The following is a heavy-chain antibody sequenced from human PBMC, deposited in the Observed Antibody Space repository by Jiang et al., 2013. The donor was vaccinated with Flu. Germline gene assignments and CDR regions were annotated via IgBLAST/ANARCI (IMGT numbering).Heavy chain of an antibody. Sequence: SLRLSCEASGLIFSIYTMHWVRQTPDKGLEWVASISYDGSNQDYADSVKGRFTIARDNSENTVDLHMTSLRPEDTAVYYCAKGQTVAGEFDSWGQGALVTVSS. V-gene: IGHV3-30*18. CDR1: GLIFSIYT. CDR2: ISYDGSNQ. D-gene: IGHD6-19*01. J-gene: IGHJ4*02. CDR3: AKGQTVAGEFDS.